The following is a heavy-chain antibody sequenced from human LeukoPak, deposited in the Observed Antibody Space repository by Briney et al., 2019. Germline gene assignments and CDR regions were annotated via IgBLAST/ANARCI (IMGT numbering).Heavy chain of an antibody. J-gene: IGHJ4*02. CDR1: GYTFTSYA. V-gene: IGHV1-3*01. D-gene: IGHD3-10*01. Sequence: ASVKVSGKASGYTFTSYAMHWVRQAPGQRLEWMGWINAGNGNTKYSQKFQGRVTITRDTSASTAYMELSSLRSEDTAVYYCARDGKVRGVRPYYFDYWGQGTLVTVSS. CDR2: INAGNGNT. CDR3: ARDGKVRGVRPYYFDY.